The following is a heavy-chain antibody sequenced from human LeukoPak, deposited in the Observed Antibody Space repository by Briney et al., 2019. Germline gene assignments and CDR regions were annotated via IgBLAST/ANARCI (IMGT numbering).Heavy chain of an antibody. V-gene: IGHV1-2*04. D-gene: IGHD1-26*01. CDR2: INPNSGGT. CDR3: ARGNIVGAIDYGMDV. J-gene: IGHJ6*02. CDR1: GYTFTGYY. Sequence: GASVKVSCKASGYTFTGYYMHWVRQAPGQGLEWMGWINPNSGGTNYALKFQGWVTMTRDTSISTAYMELSRLRSDDTAVYYCARGNIVGAIDYGMDVWGQGTTVTVSS.